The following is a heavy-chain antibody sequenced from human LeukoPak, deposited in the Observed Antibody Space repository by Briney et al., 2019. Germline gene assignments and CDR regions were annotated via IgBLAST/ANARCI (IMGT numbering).Heavy chain of an antibody. D-gene: IGHD3-10*01. V-gene: IGHV3-9*01. J-gene: IGHJ4*02. CDR1: GFTFDDYA. Sequence: GGSLRLSCAASGFTFDDYAMHWVRQAPGKGLEWVSGISWNSGSIGYADSVKGRFTISRDNAKNSLYLQMNSLRAEDTALYYCAKDGATMVRGGREFDYWGQGTLVTVSS. CDR3: AKDGATMVRGGREFDY. CDR2: ISWNSGSI.